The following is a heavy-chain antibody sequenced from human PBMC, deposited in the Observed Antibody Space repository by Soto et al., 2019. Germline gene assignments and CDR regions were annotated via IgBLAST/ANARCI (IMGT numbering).Heavy chain of an antibody. V-gene: IGHV1-8*01. Sequence: QVQLVQSGAEVKKPGASVKVSCKASGYTFTSYDINWVRQATGQGLEWMGWMNPDSGNTGYAQKFQGRVTMTRNTSRSTAYGELGSLSCGDAAVFYWAREVGSRRLDYWGQGTLVTVSS. CDR3: AREVGSRRLDY. CDR1: GYTFTSYD. CDR2: MNPDSGNT. J-gene: IGHJ4*02. D-gene: IGHD1-26*01.